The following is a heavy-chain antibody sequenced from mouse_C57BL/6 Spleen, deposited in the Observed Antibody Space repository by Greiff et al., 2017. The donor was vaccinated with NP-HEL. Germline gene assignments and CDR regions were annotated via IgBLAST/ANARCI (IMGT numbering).Heavy chain of an antibody. Sequence: QVQLKQSGAELVKPGASVKISCKASGYAFSSYWMNWVKQRPGKGLEWIGQIYPGDGDTNYNGKFKGKATLTADKSSSTAYMQLSSLTSEDSAVYFYASKGDDGWGYAMDYWGQGTSVTVSS. CDR3: ASKGDDGWGYAMDY. J-gene: IGHJ4*01. V-gene: IGHV1-80*01. CDR2: IYPGDGDT. CDR1: GYAFSSYW. D-gene: IGHD2-3*01.